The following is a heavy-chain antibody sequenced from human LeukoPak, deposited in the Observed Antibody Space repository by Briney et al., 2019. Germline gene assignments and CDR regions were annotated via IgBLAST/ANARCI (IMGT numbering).Heavy chain of an antibody. CDR3: ARHYLYDTSGDGTYYFDY. D-gene: IGHD3-22*01. CDR1: GYSINSGYH. Sequence: SETLSLTCIVSGYSINSGYHWGWVRQPPGKGLEWIGSIYHSGSTYYNPSLKSRVTISIDTSKNQFSLKLSSVTAADTAVYYCARHYLYDTSGDGTYYFDYWGQGTLVTVSS. CDR2: IYHSGST. J-gene: IGHJ4*02. V-gene: IGHV4-38-2*02.